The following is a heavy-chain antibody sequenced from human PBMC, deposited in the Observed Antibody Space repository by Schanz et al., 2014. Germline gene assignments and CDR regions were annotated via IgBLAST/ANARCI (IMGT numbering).Heavy chain of an antibody. CDR2: TSNDGSFT. V-gene: IGHV3-74*01. J-gene: IGHJ4*02. Sequence: EVQLVESGGGLVQPGGSLRLSCAASGFTLSSYSMNWVRQAPGKGLEWVSRTSNDGSFTTFAESVKGRFTISRDNAKNAPYPQMTGLRAEDPGKYYCVRGTDPHFDNWGQGTLVTVS. CDR3: VRGTDPHFDN. CDR1: GFTLSSYS.